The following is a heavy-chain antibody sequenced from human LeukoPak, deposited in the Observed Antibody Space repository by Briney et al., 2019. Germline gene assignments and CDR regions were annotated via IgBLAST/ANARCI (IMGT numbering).Heavy chain of an antibody. Sequence: GSLRLSCVASGFTFSIYTMSWVRQAPGKGLEWVSSITSSSSSIYSADSVKGRLTISRDNAKNLLYLEMNGLRDKDTAVYYCARDLAWGAYWGQATLVTVSS. V-gene: IGHV3-21*01. J-gene: IGHJ4*02. CDR2: ITSSSSSI. CDR1: GFTFSIYT. CDR3: ARDLAWGAY. D-gene: IGHD4/OR15-4a*01.